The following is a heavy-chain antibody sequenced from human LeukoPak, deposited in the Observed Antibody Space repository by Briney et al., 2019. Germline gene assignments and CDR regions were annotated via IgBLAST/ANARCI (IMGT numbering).Heavy chain of an antibody. CDR3: ARYYYDSSGYYYGNFDY. CDR1: GYTFTSYY. V-gene: IGHV1-46*01. D-gene: IGHD3-22*01. CDR2: INPSGGST. J-gene: IGHJ4*02. Sequence: ASVKVSCKASGYTFTSYYMHWVRQAPGQGLEWMGIINPSGGSTSYAQKFQGRVTMTRDTSTSTVYMELSSLRSEDTAVYYCARYYYDSSGYYYGNFDYWGQGTLVTVSS.